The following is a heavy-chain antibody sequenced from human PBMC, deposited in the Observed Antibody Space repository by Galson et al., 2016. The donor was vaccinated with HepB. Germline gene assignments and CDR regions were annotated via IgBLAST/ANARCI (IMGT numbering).Heavy chain of an antibody. J-gene: IGHJ4*02. CDR3: AARSGNNPPYYLEY. Sequence: SVKVSCKASGYIFTTYSMHWVRQAPGQRLEWMGWIRGDNGNTASSQKFQDRVTITRDTSATTVYIELSGLTPEDTAVYYCAARSGNNPPYYLEYCGQGTLVIVAS. D-gene: IGHD3-10*01. CDR2: IRGDNGNT. V-gene: IGHV1-3*01. CDR1: GYIFTTYS.